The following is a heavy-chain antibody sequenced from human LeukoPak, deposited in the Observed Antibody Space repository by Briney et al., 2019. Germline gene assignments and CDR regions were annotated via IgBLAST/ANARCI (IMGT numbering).Heavy chain of an antibody. Sequence: SETLSLTCTVSGGSISSSSYYWGWIRQPPGKGLEWIGSIYYSGSTYYNPSLKSRVTISVDTSKNQFSLKLSSVTAADTAVYYCARESSDCSGGSCYSGAFDIWGQGTMVNVSS. J-gene: IGHJ3*02. V-gene: IGHV4-39*07. CDR3: ARESSDCSGGSCYSGAFDI. CDR1: GGSISSSSYY. D-gene: IGHD2-15*01. CDR2: IYYSGST.